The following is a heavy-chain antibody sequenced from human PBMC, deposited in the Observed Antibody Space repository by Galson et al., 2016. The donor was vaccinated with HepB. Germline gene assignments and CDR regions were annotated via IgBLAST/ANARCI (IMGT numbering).Heavy chain of an antibody. J-gene: IGHJ4*02. V-gene: IGHV3-43*01. D-gene: IGHD3-3*01. CDR3: AKGQQLRFFELLPEALDS. CDR1: GFNFHDYS. Sequence: SLRLSCAASGFNFHDYSMHWVRQTPGKGLEWVSLIVWDGGRTDYADAVKGRFTISRDNSKNSLYLQMDSLRTDDTALYYCAKGQQLRFFELLPEALDSWGQGTLVTVSS. CDR2: IVWDGGRT.